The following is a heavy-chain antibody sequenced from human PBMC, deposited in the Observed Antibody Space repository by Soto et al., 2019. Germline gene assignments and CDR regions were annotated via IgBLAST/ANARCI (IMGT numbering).Heavy chain of an antibody. Sequence: EASVKVSCKASGYTFTGYYMHWVLQAPGQGLEWMGWINPNSGGTNYAQKFQGRVTMTRDTSISTAYMELSRLRSDDTAVYYCAGMTNNLGIVVVVAATLPKYYYYGMDVWGQGTTVTVSS. CDR2: INPNSGGT. CDR1: GYTFTGYY. J-gene: IGHJ6*02. D-gene: IGHD2-15*01. V-gene: IGHV1-2*02. CDR3: AGMTNNLGIVVVVAATLPKYYYYGMDV.